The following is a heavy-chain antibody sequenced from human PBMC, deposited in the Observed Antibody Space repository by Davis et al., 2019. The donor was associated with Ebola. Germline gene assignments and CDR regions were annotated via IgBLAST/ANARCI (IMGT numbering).Heavy chain of an antibody. CDR1: GYTFTSYG. J-gene: IGHJ4*02. Sequence: AASVKVSCKASGYTFTSYGISWVRQAPGQGLEWMGWISAYNGNTNYAQKLQGRVTMTTDTSTNTAYMEPRSLRSDDTAVYYCARDAMVRPFDYWGQGTLVTVSS. D-gene: IGHD3-10*01. CDR2: ISAYNGNT. CDR3: ARDAMVRPFDY. V-gene: IGHV1-18*04.